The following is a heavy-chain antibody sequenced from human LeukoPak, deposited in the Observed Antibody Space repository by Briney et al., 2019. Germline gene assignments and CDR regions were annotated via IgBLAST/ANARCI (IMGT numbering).Heavy chain of an antibody. J-gene: IGHJ4*02. CDR3: ERDRWVEWLLLDY. CDR1: GYTFTGYY. V-gene: IGHV1-2*02. CDR2: INPNSGGT. Sequence: ASVKVSCKASGYTFTGYYMHWVRQAPGQGLEWMGWINPNSGGTNYAQKFQGRVTMTRDTSISTAYMELSRLRSDDTAVDYCERDRWVEWLLLDYWGQGTLVTVSS. D-gene: IGHD3-3*01.